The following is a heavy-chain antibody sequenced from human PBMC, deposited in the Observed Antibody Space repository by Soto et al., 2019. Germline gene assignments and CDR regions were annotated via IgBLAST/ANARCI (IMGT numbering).Heavy chain of an antibody. Sequence: SVKVYCTASGYTFTRYGMSWVRQAPGQGLEWMGWISAYNGNTNYAQKLQGRVTMTTDTSTSTAYMELRSLRSDDTAVYYCARGSGGYSSGWYDTSGDYWGQGTLVTVSS. D-gene: IGHD6-19*01. CDR2: ISAYNGNT. CDR3: ARGSGGYSSGWYDTSGDY. V-gene: IGHV1-18*04. J-gene: IGHJ4*02. CDR1: GYTFTRYG.